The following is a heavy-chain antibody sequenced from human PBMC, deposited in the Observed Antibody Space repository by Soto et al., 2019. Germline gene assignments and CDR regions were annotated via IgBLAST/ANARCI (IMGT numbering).Heavy chain of an antibody. V-gene: IGHV4-59*08. J-gene: IGHJ4*02. CDR1: GGSISSYY. CDR2: IYYSGST. CDR3: ARHPGSITIFGVAHGPFDY. D-gene: IGHD3-3*01. Sequence: SETLSLTCTVSGGSISSYYWSWIRQPPGKGLEWIGYIYYSGSTNYNPSLKSRVTISVDTSKNQFSLKLSSVTAADTAVYYCARHPGSITIFGVAHGPFDYWGQGTLVTVSS.